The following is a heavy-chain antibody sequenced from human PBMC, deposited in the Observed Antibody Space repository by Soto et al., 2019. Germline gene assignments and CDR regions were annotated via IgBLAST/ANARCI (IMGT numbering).Heavy chain of an antibody. CDR2: ISYDGSNK. J-gene: IGHJ4*02. D-gene: IGHD6-13*01. Sequence: GGSLRLSCAASGFTFSSYGMHWVRQAPGKGLEWVAVISYDGSNKYYADSVKGRFTISRDNSKNTLYLQMNSLRAEDTAVYYCGGIAAAGMFDYWGQGTLVTVSS. V-gene: IGHV3-30*03. CDR1: GFTFSSYG. CDR3: GGIAAAGMFDY.